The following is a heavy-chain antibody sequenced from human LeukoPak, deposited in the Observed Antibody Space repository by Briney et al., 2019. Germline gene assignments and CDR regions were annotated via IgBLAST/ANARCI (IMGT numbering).Heavy chain of an antibody. CDR3: ARGGAHYDILTGYYARADYYYYYMDV. CDR1: GYTFTSYG. V-gene: IGHV1-18*01. Sequence: ASVKVSCKASGYTFTSYGISWVRQAPGQGLEWMGWISAYNGNTNYAQKLQGRVTMTTDTSTSTAYMEMRSLRSDDTAVYYCARGGAHYDILTGYYARADYYYYYMDVWGKGTTVTVSS. CDR2: ISAYNGNT. D-gene: IGHD3-9*01. J-gene: IGHJ6*03.